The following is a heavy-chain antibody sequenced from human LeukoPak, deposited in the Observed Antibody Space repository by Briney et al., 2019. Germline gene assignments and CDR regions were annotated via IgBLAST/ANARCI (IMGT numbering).Heavy chain of an antibody. CDR2: ISGSGGST. J-gene: IGHJ4*02. D-gene: IGHD5-24*01. Sequence: GGSLRLSCAASGFTFSSYAMSWVRQAPGKGLEWVSAISGSGGSTYYADSVKGRFTISRDNSKNTLYLQMNSLRAEETAVYYCAKMRLEMATISLIDYWGQGTLVTVSS. CDR3: AKMRLEMATISLIDY. CDR1: GFTFSSYA. V-gene: IGHV3-23*01.